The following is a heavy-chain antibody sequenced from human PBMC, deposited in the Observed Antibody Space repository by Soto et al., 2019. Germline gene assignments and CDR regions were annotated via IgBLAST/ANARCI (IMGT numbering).Heavy chain of an antibody. CDR3: AKAYYDYWSGYYTWAVDY. J-gene: IGHJ4*02. CDR1: GFTFSSYA. CDR2: ISGSGGST. D-gene: IGHD3-3*01. V-gene: IGHV3-23*01. Sequence: GGSLRLSCAASGFTFSSYAMSWVRQAPGKGLEWVSAISGSGGSTYYADSVKGRFTISRDNSKNTLYLQMNSLRAEDTAVYYCAKAYYDYWSGYYTWAVDYWGQGTLVTVSS.